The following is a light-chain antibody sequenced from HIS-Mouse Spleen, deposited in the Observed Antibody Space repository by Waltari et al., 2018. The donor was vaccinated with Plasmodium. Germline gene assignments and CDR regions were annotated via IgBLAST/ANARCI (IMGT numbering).Light chain of an antibody. CDR3: QSADSSGTYVV. J-gene: IGLJ2*01. Sequence: SYELTQPPSVSVSTGQTARTTCPGSASPKHCAAWYHQKPGQPPVLVIYKDSERASGIPERLPGSSSGTTVTLTISGVQAEDEADYYCQSADSSGTYVVFGGGTKLTVL. CDR1: ASPKHC. V-gene: IGLV3-25*03. CDR2: KDS.